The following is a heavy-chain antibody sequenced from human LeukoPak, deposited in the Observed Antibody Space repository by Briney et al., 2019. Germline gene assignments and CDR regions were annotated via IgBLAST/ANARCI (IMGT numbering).Heavy chain of an antibody. Sequence: SETLSLTCTVSGGSISSYYWSWIRQPPGKGLEWIGYIYYSGSTNYNPSLKSRVTISVDTSKNQFSLKLSSVTAEDTAVYYCARGEAAPYYYMDVWGKGTTVTVSS. D-gene: IGHD6-6*01. J-gene: IGHJ6*03. CDR2: IYYSGST. V-gene: IGHV4-59*01. CDR1: GGSISSYY. CDR3: ARGEAAPYYYMDV.